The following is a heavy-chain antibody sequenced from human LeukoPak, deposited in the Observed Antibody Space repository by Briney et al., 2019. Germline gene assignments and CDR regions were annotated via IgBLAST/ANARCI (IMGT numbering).Heavy chain of an antibody. D-gene: IGHD3-22*01. V-gene: IGHV3-48*03. CDR2: ISSSGSTI. Sequence: GGSLRLSCAASGFTFSSYEMNWVRQAPGKGLEWVSYISSSGSTIYYADSVKGRFTIFRDNAKNSLYLQMNSLRAEDTAVYYCARKDRITMIVVALGAFDIWGQGTMVTVSS. J-gene: IGHJ3*02. CDR1: GFTFSSYE. CDR3: ARKDRITMIVVALGAFDI.